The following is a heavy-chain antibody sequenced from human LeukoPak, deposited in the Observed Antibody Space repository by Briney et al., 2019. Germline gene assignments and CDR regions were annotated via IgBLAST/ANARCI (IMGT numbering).Heavy chain of an antibody. J-gene: IGHJ4*02. V-gene: IGHV1-18*01. CDR3: AREGYYDSSGTSY. CDR2: ISAYNGNT. D-gene: IGHD3-22*01. CDR1: GYTFTIYG. Sequence: ASVKVSFKASGYTFTIYGISWVRQAPGQGLEGMGWISAYNGNTNYAQKLQGRVTITTDTSTSTAYMELRSLRSDDTAVYYCAREGYYDSSGTSYWGQGTLVTVSS.